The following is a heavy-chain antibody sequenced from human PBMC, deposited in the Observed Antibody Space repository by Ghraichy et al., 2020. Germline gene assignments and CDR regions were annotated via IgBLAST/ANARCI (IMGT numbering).Heavy chain of an antibody. CDR3: ARYYYGSSGFNDAFDI. J-gene: IGHJ3*02. V-gene: IGHV3-53*01. Sequence: GSLRLSCAASGFTVSTNYMSWVRQAPGKGLEWVSVIYSGGSTYYADSVKGRFTISRDNSKNTLYLQMDSLRAEDTAVYYCARYYYGSSGFNDAFDIWGQGTMVTVSS. CDR2: IYSGGST. D-gene: IGHD3-22*01. CDR1: GFTVSTNY.